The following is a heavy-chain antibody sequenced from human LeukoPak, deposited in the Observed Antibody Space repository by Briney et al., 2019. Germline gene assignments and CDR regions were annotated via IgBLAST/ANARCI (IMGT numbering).Heavy chain of an antibody. D-gene: IGHD2-21*02. J-gene: IGHJ4*02. V-gene: IGHV4-34*01. Sequence: SETLSLTWAVYGGSFSGLYRSWVRHPPGEGLEWIWEINHSGSTNYNPSLKSRVTISVDTSKNQFSLKLSSVTAADTAMYYCARGGVVVTAVRFGYWGQGTLVTVAS. CDR2: INHSGST. CDR1: GGSFSGLY. CDR3: ARGGVVVTAVRFGY.